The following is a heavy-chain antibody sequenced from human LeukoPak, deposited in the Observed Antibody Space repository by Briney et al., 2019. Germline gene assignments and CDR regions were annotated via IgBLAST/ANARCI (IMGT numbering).Heavy chain of an antibody. CDR2: IYYSGST. CDR3: ARGRRNGSGT. V-gene: IGHV4-59*01. J-gene: IGHJ4*02. CDR1: GGSISSYY. D-gene: IGHD3-10*01. Sequence: TSETLSLTCTVSGGSISSYYWSWIRQPPGKGLEWIGYIYYSGSTNYNPSLKSRVTISVDTSKNQFSLKLSSVTAADTAVYYCARGRRNGSGTWGQGTLVTVSS.